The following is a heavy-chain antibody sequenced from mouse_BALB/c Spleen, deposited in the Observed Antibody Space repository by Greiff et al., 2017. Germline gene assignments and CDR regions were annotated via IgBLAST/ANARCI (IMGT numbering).Heavy chain of an antibody. J-gene: IGHJ3*01. V-gene: IGHV2-2*02. Sequence: QVQLQQSGPGLVQPSQSLSITCTVSGFSLTSYGVHWVRQSPGKGLEWLGVIWSGGSTDYNAAFISRLSISKDNSKSQVFFKMNSLQANDTAIYYCARIYDGSQTWFAYWGQGTLVTVSA. CDR1: GFSLTSYG. CDR3: ARIYDGSQTWFAY. D-gene: IGHD2-3*01. CDR2: IWSGGST.